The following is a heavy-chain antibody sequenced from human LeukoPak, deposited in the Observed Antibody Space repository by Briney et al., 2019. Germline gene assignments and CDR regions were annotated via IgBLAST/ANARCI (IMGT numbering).Heavy chain of an antibody. J-gene: IGHJ4*02. CDR3: AREKVGGCFDY. CDR2: IDPSGGST. Sequence: ASVKVSCKASGYTFTTYYMHWVRQAPGPGLEWMGLIDPSGGSTSAAEKFQGRVTMTRDTSTSTVYMELSSLGSEDTAVYHCAREKVGGCFDYWGQGTLVTVSS. CDR1: GYTFTTYY. D-gene: IGHD4-23*01. V-gene: IGHV1-46*01.